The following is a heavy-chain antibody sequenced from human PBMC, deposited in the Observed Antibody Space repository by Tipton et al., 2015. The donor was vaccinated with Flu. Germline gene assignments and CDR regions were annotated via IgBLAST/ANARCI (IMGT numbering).Heavy chain of an antibody. CDR2: IVDRGDNT. CDR1: GFTFTSYG. J-gene: IGHJ6*02. CDR3: VRDQGFGAGMTYNYYLMDV. D-gene: IGHD3-10*01. Sequence: SLRLSCAASGFTFTSYGMSWVRQAPGKGLEWVSTIVDRGDNTYYADSVRGRFSISRDTSKNTLYLQMQSLRAEDTAIYYCVRDQGFGAGMTYNYYLMDVWGQGTTVTVSS. V-gene: IGHV3-23*01.